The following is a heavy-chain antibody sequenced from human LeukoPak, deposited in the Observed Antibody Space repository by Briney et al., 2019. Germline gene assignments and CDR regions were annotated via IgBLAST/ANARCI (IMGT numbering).Heavy chain of an antibody. CDR1: DYIFSNYW. CDR3: ARLRVEILTSTWYNSPFDY. D-gene: IGHD1-1*01. CDR2: IYPGDSDT. V-gene: IGHV5-51*01. J-gene: IGHJ4*02. Sequence: GESLKISCQGSDYIFSNYWIAWVRQMPGKGLEWMGIIYPGDSDTRYSPSFQGQVTISADKSISSACLQWSSLKASDTAIYYCARLRVEILTSTWYNSPFDYWGQGTLVTVSS.